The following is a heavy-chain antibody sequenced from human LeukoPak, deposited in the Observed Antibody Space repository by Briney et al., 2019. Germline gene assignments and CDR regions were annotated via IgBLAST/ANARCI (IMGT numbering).Heavy chain of an antibody. CDR2: IYYSGST. CDR3: ARQGGELLDFDY. CDR1: GGSISSSSYY. D-gene: IGHD3-10*01. J-gene: IGHJ4*02. V-gene: IGHV4-39*01. Sequence: PSETLSLTCTVSGGSISSSSYYWGWIRQPPGKGLEWIGSIYYSGSTYYNPSLKSRVTISVDTSKSQFSLKLSSVTAADTAVYYCARQGGELLDFDYWGQGTLVTVSS.